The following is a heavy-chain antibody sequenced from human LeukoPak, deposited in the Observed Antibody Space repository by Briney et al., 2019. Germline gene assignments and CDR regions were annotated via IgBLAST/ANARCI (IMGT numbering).Heavy chain of an antibody. CDR1: GFTFTNYW. V-gene: IGHV3-7*01. CDR3: AKSIAVAGLAGGRTFDY. J-gene: IGHJ4*02. CDR2: IKQDRSEK. Sequence: GGSLRLSCAASGFTFTNYWMSWVRQAPGKGLELVANIKQDRSEKYYVDSVKGRFTISRDNSENTLYLQMNSLRPEDTAVYYCAKSIAVAGLAGGRTFDYWGQGTLVTVSS. D-gene: IGHD6-19*01.